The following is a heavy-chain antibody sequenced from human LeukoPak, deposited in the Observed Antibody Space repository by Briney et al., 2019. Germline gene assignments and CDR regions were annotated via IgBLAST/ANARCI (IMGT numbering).Heavy chain of an antibody. J-gene: IGHJ4*02. D-gene: IGHD3-22*01. Sequence: SETLSLTCTVSGGSISSYYWGWIRQPPGKGLEWLGYIYYSGSTTYNPSLKSRVTISVDTSKNQFSLKVSSVTAAETAVYYCARGYDTGGYYPYYFDYWGQGTLVTVSS. CDR2: IYYSGST. CDR1: GGSISSYY. CDR3: ARGYDTGGYYPYYFDY. V-gene: IGHV4-59*01.